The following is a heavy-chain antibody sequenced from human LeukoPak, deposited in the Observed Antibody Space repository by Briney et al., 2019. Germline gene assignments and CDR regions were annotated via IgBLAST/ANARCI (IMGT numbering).Heavy chain of an antibody. CDR1: GFTFSSYW. J-gene: IGHJ4*02. V-gene: IGHV3-7*03. CDR3: ARVGRDYYDSSGYSHYFDY. Sequence: GGSLRLSCAASGFTFSSYWMSWVRQAPGKGLEWVANIKQDGSEKYYVDSVKGRFTISRDNAKNSLYLQMNSLRAGDTAVYYCARVGRDYYDSSGYSHYFDYWGQGTLVTVSS. D-gene: IGHD3-22*01. CDR2: IKQDGSEK.